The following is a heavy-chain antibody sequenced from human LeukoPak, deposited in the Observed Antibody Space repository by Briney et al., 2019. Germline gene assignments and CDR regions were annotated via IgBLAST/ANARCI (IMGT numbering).Heavy chain of an antibody. CDR2: IYYSGST. Sequence: SETLSLTCAVYGGSFSGYYWSWIRQYPGKGLEWIGYIYYSGSTYYNPSLKSRVTISVDMSKNQFSLKLSSVTAADTAVYYCARVSYGKSGDYWGQGTLVTVSS. CDR3: ARVSYGKSGDY. V-gene: IGHV4-31*11. D-gene: IGHD5-18*01. J-gene: IGHJ4*02. CDR1: GGSFSGYY.